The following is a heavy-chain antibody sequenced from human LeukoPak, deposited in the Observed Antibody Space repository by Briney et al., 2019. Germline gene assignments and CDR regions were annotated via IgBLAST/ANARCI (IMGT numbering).Heavy chain of an antibody. CDR2: FDPEDGGT. V-gene: IGHV1-24*01. CDR1: GDIFTAYY. J-gene: IGHJ4*02. D-gene: IGHD3-16*02. CDR3: ATARVRLGELSLPEVRDD. Sequence: ASVKVSCKASGDIFTAYYIHWVRQAPGKGLEWMGAFDPEDGGTIYAQKFQGRITLTEDTSTDTAYMELRSLSSEDTAVYYCATARVRLGELSLPEVRDDWGQGTLISVSS.